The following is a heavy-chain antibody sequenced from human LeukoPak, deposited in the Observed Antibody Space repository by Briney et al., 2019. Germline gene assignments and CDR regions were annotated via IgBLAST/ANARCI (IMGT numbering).Heavy chain of an antibody. V-gene: IGHV4-30-4*08. CDR3: ARATGRGIVVLPGASWYWFDP. CDR1: GGSFSGYY. Sequence: SETLSLTCAVYGGSFSGYYWSWIRQPPGKGLEWIGYIYYSGSTYYNPSLKSRLTISVDTSKNQFSLKLSSVTAADTAVYYCARATGRGIVVLPGASWYWFDPWGQGTLVTVSS. D-gene: IGHD2-2*01. CDR2: IYYSGST. J-gene: IGHJ5*02.